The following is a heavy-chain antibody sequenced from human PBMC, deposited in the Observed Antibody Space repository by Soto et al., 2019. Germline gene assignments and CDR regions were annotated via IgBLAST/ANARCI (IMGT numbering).Heavy chain of an antibody. V-gene: IGHV4-59*01. CDR3: VTYDRQSGRYSLDY. CDR2: GYYDGST. Sequence: QVQLQESGPGLVKPSETLSLTCTVSGDSIAYYYWSWIRQPPGKGLEWIGYGYYDGSTNYNPSLESRVTLSMDTSKKQFSLKLSSVIAADAAVYYCVTYDRQSGRYSLDYWGQGTLVTVSS. J-gene: IGHJ4*02. CDR1: GDSIAYYY. D-gene: IGHD3-10*01.